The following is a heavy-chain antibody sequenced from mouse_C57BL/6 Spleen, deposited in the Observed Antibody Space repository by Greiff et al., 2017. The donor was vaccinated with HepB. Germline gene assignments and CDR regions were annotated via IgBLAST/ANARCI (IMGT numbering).Heavy chain of an antibody. Sequence: QVQLQQPGAELVRPGTSVKLSCKASGYTFTSYWMHWVKQRPGQGLEWIGVIDPSDSYTNYNQKFKGKATLTVDTSSSTAYMQLSSLTSEDSAVYYCAGGYAMDYWGQGTSVTVSS. CDR1: GYTFTSYW. CDR3: AGGYAMDY. V-gene: IGHV1-59*01. J-gene: IGHJ4*01. CDR2: IDPSDSYT.